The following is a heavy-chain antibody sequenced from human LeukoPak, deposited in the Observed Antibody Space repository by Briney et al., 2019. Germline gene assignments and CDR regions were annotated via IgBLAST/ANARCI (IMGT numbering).Heavy chain of an antibody. V-gene: IGHV1-2*02. CDR3: ARVTGYMIEDYFDY. CDR2: TNPHTGGT. J-gene: IGHJ4*02. CDR1: GYTFTGYY. D-gene: IGHD3-22*01. Sequence: ASVKVSCKASGYTFTGYYMHWVRQAPGQGLEWMGWTNPHTGGTNYAQKFQGRVTMTRDTSISTAYMELSRLRSDDTAVYYCARVTGYMIEDYFDYWGQGTLVTVSS.